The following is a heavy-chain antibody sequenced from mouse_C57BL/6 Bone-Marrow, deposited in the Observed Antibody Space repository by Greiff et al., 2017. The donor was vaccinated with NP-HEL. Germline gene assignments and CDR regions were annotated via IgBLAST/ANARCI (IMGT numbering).Heavy chain of an antibody. CDR3: AREGVITTIFDY. Sequence: QVQLQQSGAELVMPGASVKLSCKASGYTFTSYWMHWVKQRPGQGLEWIGEIDPSDSYTNYNQKFKGKSTLTVDTSSSTAYMQLSSLTSEDSAVYYGAREGVITTIFDYWGQGTTLTVSS. V-gene: IGHV1-69*01. D-gene: IGHD1-1*01. CDR2: IDPSDSYT. CDR1: GYTFTSYW. J-gene: IGHJ2*01.